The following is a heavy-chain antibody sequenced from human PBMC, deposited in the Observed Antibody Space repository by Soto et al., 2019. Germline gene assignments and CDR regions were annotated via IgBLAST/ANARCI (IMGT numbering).Heavy chain of an antibody. CDR1: GYTFTSYG. CDR2: ISAYNGNT. CDR3: ARVPPLYYYDSSGPHNWFDP. J-gene: IGHJ5*02. D-gene: IGHD3-22*01. V-gene: IGHV1-18*04. Sequence: QVQLVQSGAEVKKPGASVKVSCKASGYTFTSYGISWVRQAPGQGLEWMGWISAYNGNTNYAQKLQGRVTMTTDTSTSTAYMALRSLRSYDTAVYYCARVPPLYYYDSSGPHNWFDPWGQGTLVTVSS.